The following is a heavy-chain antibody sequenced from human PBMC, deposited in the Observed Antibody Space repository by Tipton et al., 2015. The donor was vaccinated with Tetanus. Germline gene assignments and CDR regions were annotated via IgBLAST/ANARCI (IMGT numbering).Heavy chain of an antibody. V-gene: IGHV3-7*04. Sequence: SLRLSCAASGFTLSRYTLNWVRQAPGKGLEWVANINQDGSQISYGGSVKGRFTVSRDNAQNSLYLQMSSLRAEDTAVYYCARGMAEASNCGGDCYSDYWGQGTLVTVSS. J-gene: IGHJ4*02. CDR3: ARGMAEASNCGGDCYSDY. D-gene: IGHD2-21*02. CDR1: GFTLSRYT. CDR2: INQDGSQI.